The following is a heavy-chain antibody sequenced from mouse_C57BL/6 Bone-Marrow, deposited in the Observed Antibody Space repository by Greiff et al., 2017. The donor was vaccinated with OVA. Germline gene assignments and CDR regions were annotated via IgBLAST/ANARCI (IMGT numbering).Heavy chain of an antibody. V-gene: IGHV5-9-1*02. CDR3: TREGYSNYLYYFDY. CDR1: GFTFSSYA. Sequence: EVQLQESGEGLVKPGGSLKLSCAASGFTFSSYAMSWVRQTPEKRLEWVAYISSGGDYIYYADTVKGRFTISRDNARNTLYLQMSSLKSEDTAMYYCTREGYSNYLYYFDYWGQGTTLTVSS. J-gene: IGHJ2*01. CDR2: ISSGGDYI. D-gene: IGHD2-5*01.